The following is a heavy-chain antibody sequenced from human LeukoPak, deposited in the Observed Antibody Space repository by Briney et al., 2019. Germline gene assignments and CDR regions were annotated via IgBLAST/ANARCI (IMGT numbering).Heavy chain of an antibody. CDR1: GFTVSSNY. CDR3: ARALGSSWDSSLDS. Sequence: PGGSLRLSCAASGFTVSSNYMTWVRQAPGKGLEWVSIIYRGGSTYYSDSVKGRFTISRDDSKNTLYLQMNSLRTEDTAVYYCARALGSSWDSSLDSWGQGILVPVSS. D-gene: IGHD6-13*01. V-gene: IGHV3-53*05. CDR2: IYRGGST. J-gene: IGHJ4*02.